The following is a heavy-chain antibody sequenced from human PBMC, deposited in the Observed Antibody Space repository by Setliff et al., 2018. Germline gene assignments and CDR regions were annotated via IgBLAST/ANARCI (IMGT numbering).Heavy chain of an antibody. CDR1: GYTLSRHY. J-gene: IGHJ3*02. V-gene: IGHV1-69*11. CDR2: NIPVLGSA. D-gene: IGHD2-8*01. CDR3: ARYFSSDPFDI. Sequence: RASVKVSCKATGYTLSRHYMHWARQAPGQGLEWMGRNIPVLGSADYAQTFQGRVTFTADESTRTAYMELSSLTSEDTAVYFCARYFSSDPFDIWGQGTLVTVSS.